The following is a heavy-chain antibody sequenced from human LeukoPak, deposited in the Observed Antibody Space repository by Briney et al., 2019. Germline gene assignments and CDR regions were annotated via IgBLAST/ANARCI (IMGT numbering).Heavy chain of an antibody. V-gene: IGHV3-64*01. J-gene: IGHJ4*02. CDR2: ISSSGDNT. Sequence: PGGSLRLSCAASGFIFSNYAMHWLRQAPGKGLEYVSAISSSGDNTYYANSVKGRFTISRDNSKNTLFLQMGSLRAEDMAVYYCAREERGLAIDYWGQGTLVTVSS. D-gene: IGHD5-12*01. CDR1: GFIFSNYA. CDR3: AREERGLAIDY.